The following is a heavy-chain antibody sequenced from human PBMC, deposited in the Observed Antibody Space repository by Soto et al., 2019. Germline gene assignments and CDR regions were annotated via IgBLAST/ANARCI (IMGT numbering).Heavy chain of an antibody. CDR2: ISAHNGNT. CDR3: ARGRYGDY. D-gene: IGHD1-1*01. CDR1: GYAFTTYG. Sequence: QVHLVQSGAEVKKPGASVKVSCKGSGYAFTTYGITWVRQAPGQGLEWMGWISAHNGNTNYAQKLQGRVTVTRDTATSTAYMELRSLRSDDTSVYYCARGRYGDYWGQGALVTVSS. V-gene: IGHV1-18*01. J-gene: IGHJ4*02.